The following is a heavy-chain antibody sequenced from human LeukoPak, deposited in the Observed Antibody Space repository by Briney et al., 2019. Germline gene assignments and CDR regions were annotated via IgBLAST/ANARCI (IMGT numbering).Heavy chain of an antibody. CDR3: AKVQDGSGSYYPNFDY. CDR2: ISGTGGTT. D-gene: IGHD3-10*01. CDR1: GFTFSNSA. V-gene: IGHV3-23*01. Sequence: GGSLRLSCAAAGFTFSNSAMTWVRQAPGKGLEWVSGISGTGGTTYYADSVKGRFTISRDNSKNRLYLQMNRLRAEDTAVYYCAKVQDGSGSYYPNFDYWGQGTLVTVSS. J-gene: IGHJ4*02.